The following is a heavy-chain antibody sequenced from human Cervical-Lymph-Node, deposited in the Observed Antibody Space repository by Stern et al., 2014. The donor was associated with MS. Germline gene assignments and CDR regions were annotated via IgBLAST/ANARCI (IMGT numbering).Heavy chain of an antibody. V-gene: IGHV4-31*03. J-gene: IGHJ4*02. CDR3: ARGATINDFDF. D-gene: IGHD5-12*01. Sequence: QLQLQESGPGLVKPSQTVSLTCTVSGASVSSSGYYWSWIRQHPGKGLEWIGYIYDTGSTYYTPSLKSRVTIALDTSKNRFSLRLSSVTAADTAVYFCARGATINDFDFWGQGTLVTVSS. CDR2: IYDTGST. CDR1: GASVSSSGYY.